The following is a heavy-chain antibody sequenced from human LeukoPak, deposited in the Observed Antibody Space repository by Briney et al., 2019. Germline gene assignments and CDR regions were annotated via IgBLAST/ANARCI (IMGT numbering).Heavy chain of an antibody. CDR2: IIPIFGTA. D-gene: IGHD4-17*01. V-gene: IGHV1-69*05. J-gene: IGHJ5*02. CDR3: ARDTDGDLCFDP. CDR1: GGTFSSYA. Sequence: GASVKVSCKASGGTFSSYAISWVRQAPGQGLEWMGGIIPIFGTANYAQKFQGRVTITTDESTSTAYMELSSLRSEDTAVYYCARDTDGDLCFDPWGQGILVTVSS.